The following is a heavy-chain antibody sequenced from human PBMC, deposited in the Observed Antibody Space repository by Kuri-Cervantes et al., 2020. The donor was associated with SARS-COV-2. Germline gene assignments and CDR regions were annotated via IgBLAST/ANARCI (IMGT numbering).Heavy chain of an antibody. CDR1: GFTFSSYA. Sequence: GGSLRLSCAASGFTFSSYAMSWVRQAPGKGLEWVAVISYDGSNKYYADSVKGRFTSSRDNAKNSLYLQMNSLRAEDTAVYYCARVSCSNTSCYADYWGQGTLVT. D-gene: IGHD2-2*01. J-gene: IGHJ4*02. CDR3: ARVSCSNTSCYADY. CDR2: ISYDGSNK. V-gene: IGHV3-30*04.